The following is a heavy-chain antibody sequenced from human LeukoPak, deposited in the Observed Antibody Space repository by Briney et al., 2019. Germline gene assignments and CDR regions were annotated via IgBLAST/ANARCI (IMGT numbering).Heavy chain of an antibody. CDR1: GFTFGDYA. CDR3: AKHIYGVVSIQQ. V-gene: IGHV3-49*04. Sequence: GGSLRLSCTASGFTFGDYAMSWVRQAPGKGLEWVGFIRSKAYGGTTEYAASVKGRFTISRDDSKSIAYLQMNSLKTEDTAVYYCAKHIYGVVSIQQWGQGTLVTVSS. J-gene: IGHJ1*01. D-gene: IGHD3-3*01. CDR2: IRSKAYGGTT.